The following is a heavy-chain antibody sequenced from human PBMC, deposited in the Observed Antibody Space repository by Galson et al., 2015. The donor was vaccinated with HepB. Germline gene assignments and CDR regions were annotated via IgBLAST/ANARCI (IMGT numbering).Heavy chain of an antibody. J-gene: IGHJ4*02. CDR1: GFTFSSYA. D-gene: IGHD3-3*02. CDR2: ISYDGSNK. CDR3: ARDKDRGGSICDY. V-gene: IGHV3-30-3*01. Sequence: SLRLSCAASGFTFSSYAMHWVRQAPGKGLEWVAVISYDGSNKYYADSVKGRFTISRDNSKNTLYLQMNSLRAEDTAVYYCARDKDRGGSICDYWGQGTLVTVSS.